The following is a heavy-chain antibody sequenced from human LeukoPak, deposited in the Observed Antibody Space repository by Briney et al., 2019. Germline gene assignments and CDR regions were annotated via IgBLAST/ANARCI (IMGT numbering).Heavy chain of an antibody. Sequence: SETLSLTCTVSGGSISSSSYYWGWIRQPPGKGLEWIGSIYYSGSTYYNPSLKSRVTISVDTSKNQFSLKLSSVTAADTAVYYCARVSITMVRGAFDYWGQGTLVTVSS. CDR2: IYYSGST. CDR3: ARVSITMVRGAFDY. V-gene: IGHV4-39*07. CDR1: GGSISSSSYY. J-gene: IGHJ4*02. D-gene: IGHD3-10*01.